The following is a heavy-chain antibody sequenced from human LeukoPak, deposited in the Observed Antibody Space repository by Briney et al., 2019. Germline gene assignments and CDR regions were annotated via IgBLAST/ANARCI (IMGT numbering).Heavy chain of an antibody. CDR1: ESTFPDNA. V-gene: IGHV3-9*03. Sequence: GGPRRFSGEAPESTFPDNAFRGVRQVPGRGLGGSSVITWNSGSVLYADSVRGRFTISRDNAKNSLYLQMNSLRPEDMAFYYCAKGLGVASLIVDALDMWGQGTMVTV. D-gene: IGHD3/OR15-3a*01. CDR2: ITWNSGSV. J-gene: IGHJ3*02. CDR3: AKGLGVASLIVDALDM.